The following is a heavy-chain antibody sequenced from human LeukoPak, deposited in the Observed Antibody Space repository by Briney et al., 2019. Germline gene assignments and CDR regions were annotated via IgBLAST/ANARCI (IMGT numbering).Heavy chain of an antibody. V-gene: IGHV1-69*13. J-gene: IGHJ5*02. CDR3: AKEGGTFNWFDP. CDR2: ILPMLGRG. D-gene: IGHD3-16*01. CDR1: GGTFRTTG. Sequence: ASVNVSCKASGGTFRTTGISWLRQAPGQGPEWMGGILPMLGRGNYPQKFQGRVTISAEESTNTVYMELSGLTSDDTATYYCAKEGGTFNWFDPWGQGTLVTVSA.